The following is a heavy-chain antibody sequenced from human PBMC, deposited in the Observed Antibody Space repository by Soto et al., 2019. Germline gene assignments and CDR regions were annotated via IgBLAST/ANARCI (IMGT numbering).Heavy chain of an antibody. CDR3: ARDQPGYSYGYGLGY. V-gene: IGHV3-21*01. D-gene: IGHD5-18*01. Sequence: GSLRRSCAASGFTFSSDSMNWVRQAPGKGLEWVSSISSSSSYIYYADSVKGRFTISRDNAKNSLYLQMNSLRAEDTAVYYCARDQPGYSYGYGLGYWGQGT. CDR1: GFTFSSDS. J-gene: IGHJ4*02. CDR2: ISSSSSYI.